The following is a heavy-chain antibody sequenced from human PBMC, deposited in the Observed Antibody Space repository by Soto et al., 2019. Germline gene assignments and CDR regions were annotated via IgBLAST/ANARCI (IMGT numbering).Heavy chain of an antibody. CDR2: IVPIFGTT. J-gene: IGHJ4*02. V-gene: IGHV1-69*06. Sequence: QVQLVQSGAEVRKSGSTVKVSCQASGGSFGNNAISWVRQAPGQGLEWMGGIVPIFGTTNYAQKFQGRVTITADKSTNVAYLGLSNLRSEDTATYFCARFAESSGYMDIWGQGALVTVSS. D-gene: IGHD5-12*01. CDR1: GGSFGNNA. CDR3: ARFAESSGYMDI.